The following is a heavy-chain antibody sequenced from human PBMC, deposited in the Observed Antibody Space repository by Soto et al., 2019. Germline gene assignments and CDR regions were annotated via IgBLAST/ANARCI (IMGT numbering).Heavy chain of an antibody. V-gene: IGHV4-34*01. CDR1: GSAFSGYY. J-gene: IGHJ5*02. D-gene: IGHD4-17*01. CDR3: ARDLDYGGNSDWLDP. Sequence: SETLSLTCAVYGSAFSGYYWSCIRQPPGKGLEWIGEINHSGSTNYNPSLKSRVTISVDTSKNQFSLKLSSVTAADTAVYYCARDLDYGGNSDWLDPWGQGTLVTVSS. CDR2: INHSGST.